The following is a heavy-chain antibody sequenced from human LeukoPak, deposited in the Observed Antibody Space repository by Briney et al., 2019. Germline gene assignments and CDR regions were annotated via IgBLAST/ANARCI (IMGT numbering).Heavy chain of an antibody. CDR2: ISSSSSYI. CDR3: ARTEQLGFDY. D-gene: IGHD6-13*01. Sequence: GGSLRLSCAASGFTLISYSMNWVRQAPGKGLEWVSSISSSSSYIYYADSVKGRFNISRDNAKNSLYLQMNSLRAEDTAVYYCARTEQLGFDYWGQGTLVTVSS. CDR1: GFTLISYS. J-gene: IGHJ4*02. V-gene: IGHV3-21*01.